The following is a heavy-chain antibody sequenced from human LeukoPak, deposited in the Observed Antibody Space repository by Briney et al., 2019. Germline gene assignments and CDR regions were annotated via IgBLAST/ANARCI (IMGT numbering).Heavy chain of an antibody. V-gene: IGHV4-59*08. D-gene: IGHD3-10*01. CDR3: ARLLSFDYYYGMDV. CDR2: IYYSGST. Sequence: PSETLSLTCTGSGGSISSYYWSWIRQPPGKGLEWIGYIYYSGSTNYNPSLKSRVTISVDTSKNQFSLKLSSVTAADTAVYYCARLLSFDYYYGMDVWGQGTTVTVSS. J-gene: IGHJ6*02. CDR1: GGSISSYY.